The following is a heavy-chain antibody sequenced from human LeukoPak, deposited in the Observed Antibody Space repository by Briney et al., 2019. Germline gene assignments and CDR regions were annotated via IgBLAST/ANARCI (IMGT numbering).Heavy chain of an antibody. Sequence: SETLSLTCTVSGESISTYYWSWVRQPPGKGLEWIGFKYYIGTTKYNPSLKSRASISVDTSKNQFSLQLTSVTAADTAMYYCARGYGGTRFAFDPWGHETLVIVSS. V-gene: IGHV4-59*01. CDR3: ARGYGGTRFAFDP. CDR2: KYYIGTT. CDR1: GESISTYY. J-gene: IGHJ5*02. D-gene: IGHD4-23*01.